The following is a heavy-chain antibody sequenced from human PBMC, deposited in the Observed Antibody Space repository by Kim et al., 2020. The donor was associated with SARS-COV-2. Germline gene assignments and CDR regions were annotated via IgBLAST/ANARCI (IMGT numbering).Heavy chain of an antibody. J-gene: IGHJ4*02. D-gene: IGHD3-22*01. CDR2: ISYDGSNK. CDR1: GFTFSSYA. Sequence: GGSLRLSCAASGFTFSSYAMHWVRQAPGKGLEWVAVISYDGSNKYYADSVKGRFTISRDNSKNTLYLQMNSLRAEDTAVYYCARDYYDSSGTNFDYWGQGTLVTVSS. CDR3: ARDYYDSSGTNFDY. V-gene: IGHV3-30*04.